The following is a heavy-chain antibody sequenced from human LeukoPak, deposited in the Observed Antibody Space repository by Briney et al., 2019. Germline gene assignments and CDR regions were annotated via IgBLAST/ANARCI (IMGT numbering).Heavy chain of an antibody. J-gene: IGHJ5*02. CDR3: ARRSSTGSFDP. CDR2: INPNSGGT. D-gene: IGHD2-2*01. Sequence: ASVKVSCKTSGYTFTYYVISWVRQAPGQGLEWMGWINPNSGGTNYAQKFQGRVTMTRDTSISTAYMELSRLRSDDTAVYYCARRSSTGSFDPWGQGTLVTVSS. CDR1: GYTFTYYV. V-gene: IGHV1-2*02.